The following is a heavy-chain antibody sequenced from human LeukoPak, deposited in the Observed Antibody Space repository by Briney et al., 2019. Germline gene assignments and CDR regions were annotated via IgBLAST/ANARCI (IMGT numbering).Heavy chain of an antibody. CDR2: IYYSGST. D-gene: IGHD4-17*01. CDR3: ARQLTYLDYGDYGGHWFDP. J-gene: IGHJ5*02. CDR1: GGSISRDY. Sequence: SETLSLTCSVSGGSISRDYWSWIRQPPGKGLEWIGYIYYSGSTNYNPSLKSRVTISVDTSKNQFSLKLGSVTAADTAVYYCARQLTYLDYGDYGGHWFDPWGQGTLVTVSS. V-gene: IGHV4-59*08.